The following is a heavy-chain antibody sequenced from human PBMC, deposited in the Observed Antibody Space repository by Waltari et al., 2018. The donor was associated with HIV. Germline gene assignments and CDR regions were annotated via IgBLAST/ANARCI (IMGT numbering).Heavy chain of an antibody. Sequence: WIRQPPGKGLEWIGEINHSGSTNYNPSLKSRVTISVDTSKNQFSLKLSSVTAADTAVYYCASYSCSGGSCYSENYWGQGTLVTVSS. CDR3: ASYSCSGGSCYSENY. J-gene: IGHJ4*02. CDR2: INHSGST. D-gene: IGHD2-15*01. V-gene: IGHV4-34*01.